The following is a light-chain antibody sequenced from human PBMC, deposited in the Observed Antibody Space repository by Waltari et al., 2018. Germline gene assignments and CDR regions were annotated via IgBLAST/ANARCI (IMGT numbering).Light chain of an antibody. Sequence: EIVMPQSPATLSLSPGERATLSCRASQSVSSSLAWYQQKPGQAPRLLIYGASSRATCIPDRFSGSGSRTEFTLNISSLEPEDVAVYYCHQNSNWPLTFGGGTKVEIK. J-gene: IGKJ4*01. CDR3: HQNSNWPLT. CDR2: GAS. CDR1: QSVSSS. V-gene: IGKV3D-15*01.